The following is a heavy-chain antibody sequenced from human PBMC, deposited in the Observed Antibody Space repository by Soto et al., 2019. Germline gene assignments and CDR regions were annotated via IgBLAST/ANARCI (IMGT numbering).Heavy chain of an antibody. V-gene: IGHV3-30*18. Sequence: GGSLRLSCAASGFIFSTYGMHWVRQAPGKGLEWVAVISFDGRNKYYADSVRGRFTISRDNSKNTLHLQMNSPRGEDTAVYYCAKDTATAITSYYFYGMDVWGQGTTVTVSS. D-gene: IGHD5-12*01. CDR2: ISFDGRNK. CDR1: GFIFSTYG. J-gene: IGHJ6*02. CDR3: AKDTATAITSYYFYGMDV.